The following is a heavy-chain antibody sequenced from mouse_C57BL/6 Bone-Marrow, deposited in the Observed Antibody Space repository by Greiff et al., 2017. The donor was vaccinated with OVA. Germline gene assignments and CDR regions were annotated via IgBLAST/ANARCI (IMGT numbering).Heavy chain of an antibody. Sequence: VQLQQSGPGLVAPSQSLSITCTVSGFSFTSYAISWVRQPPGKGLEWLGVIWTGGGTNYNSALNSRLSIRKDNSKSQVFLKMNSLLTDDTARYYWARTGTTVVRYYFDYWGQGTTLTVSS. J-gene: IGHJ2*01. CDR3: ARTGTTVVRYYFDY. V-gene: IGHV2-9-1*01. D-gene: IGHD1-1*01. CDR1: GFSFTSYA. CDR2: IWTGGGT.